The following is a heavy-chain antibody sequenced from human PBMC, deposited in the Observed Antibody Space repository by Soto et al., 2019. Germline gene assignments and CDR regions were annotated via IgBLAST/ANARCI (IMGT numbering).Heavy chain of an antibody. CDR2: INHSGIT. CDR3: VRGLRRQLLNWFAP. D-gene: IGHD2-2*01. V-gene: IGHV4-34*01. CDR1: GGSFSGYY. J-gene: IGHJ5*02. Sequence: SETLSLTCAVYGGSFSGYYWSWIRQPPVKGLEWIGEINHSGITNYTPSLKSRVTISVATSKNQFSMKLSSVNAADTAVYYCVRGLRRQLLNWFAPWGQGTMVAVSS.